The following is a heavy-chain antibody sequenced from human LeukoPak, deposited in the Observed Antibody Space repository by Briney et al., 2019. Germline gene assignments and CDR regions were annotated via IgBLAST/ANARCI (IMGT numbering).Heavy chain of an antibody. V-gene: IGHV3-53*01. CDR1: GFTVSSNY. CDR3: ASTLRDRFDS. CDR2: IYAGGNT. J-gene: IGHJ4*02. Sequence: GGSLRLSCAASGFTVSSNYMSWVRQAPGKGLEWVSVIYAGGNTYYADSVKGRFAISRDNPKNTLYLQMNSLRAEDTTVYYCASTLRDRFDSCGQGALVTVSS.